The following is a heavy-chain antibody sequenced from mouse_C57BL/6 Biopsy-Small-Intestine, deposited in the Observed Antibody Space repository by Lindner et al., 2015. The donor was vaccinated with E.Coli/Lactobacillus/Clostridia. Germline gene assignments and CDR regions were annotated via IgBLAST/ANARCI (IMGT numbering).Heavy chain of an antibody. D-gene: IGHD1-2*01. V-gene: IGHV1-82*01. CDR1: GYAFSSSW. Sequence: VQLQESGPELVKPGASVKISCKASGYAFSSSWMNWVKQRPGKGLEWIGRIYPGDGDTNYNGKFKGKATLTADKSSSTTYMQLNSLTSEDSAVYFCAKKGTTAPYYFDYWGQGTTLTVSS. CDR3: AKKGTTAPYYFDY. CDR2: IYPGDGDT. J-gene: IGHJ2*01.